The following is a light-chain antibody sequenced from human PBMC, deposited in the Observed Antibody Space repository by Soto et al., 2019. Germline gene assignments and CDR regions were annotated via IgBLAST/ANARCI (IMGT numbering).Light chain of an antibody. Sequence: SYELTQPPSVSVAPGHTASITRAGHNIGRKSVRGYRRKLGQAPVLVVYDDSDRPSRIPERFSGSNSGTSATLTITRVEAGDEADYYCQVWDSSSDQHVFGAGTKVTVL. CDR1: NIGRKS. CDR2: DDS. CDR3: QVWDSSSDQHV. J-gene: IGLJ1*01. V-gene: IGLV3-21*02.